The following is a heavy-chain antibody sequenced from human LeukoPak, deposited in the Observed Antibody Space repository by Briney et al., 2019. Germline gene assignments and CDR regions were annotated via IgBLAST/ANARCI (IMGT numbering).Heavy chain of an antibody. CDR1: GDSVSSNSVT. J-gene: IGHJ5*02. CDR3: ARRLTQYDCFDP. V-gene: IGHV6-1*01. Sequence: SQTLSLTCTISGDSVSSNSVTWNWIRQSPSRGLEWLGRTYYRSTWYNDYAVSVRGRITVNPDTSKNQFSLHLNSVTPEDTAVYYCARRLTQYDCFDPWGQGALVTVSS. D-gene: IGHD2-2*01. CDR2: TYYRSTWYN.